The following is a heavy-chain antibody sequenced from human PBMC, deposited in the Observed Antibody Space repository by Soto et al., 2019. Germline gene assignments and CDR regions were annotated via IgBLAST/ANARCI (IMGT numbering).Heavy chain of an antibody. CDR1: SGSISSSNW. V-gene: IGHV4-4*02. Sequence: SETLSLTCAVSSGSISSSNWWSWVRQPPGKGLEWIGEIYHSGSTNYNPSLKSRVTISVDKSKNKFSLKLSSVTAADTAVYYCARGERTTGTTYGLNYYYYYYMDVWGKGTTVTVS. CDR2: IYHSGST. CDR3: ARGERTTGTTYGLNYYYYYYMDV. D-gene: IGHD1-1*01. J-gene: IGHJ6*03.